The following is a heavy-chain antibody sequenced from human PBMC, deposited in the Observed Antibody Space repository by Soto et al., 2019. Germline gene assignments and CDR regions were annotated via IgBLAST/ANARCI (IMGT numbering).Heavy chain of an antibody. CDR2: ISGSGGGT. J-gene: IGHJ4*02. D-gene: IGHD6-19*01. CDR3: AKGSTFSSGWIYVEY. Sequence: EVQLLQSGGDLVQPGGSLRLSCEVSGFTFDSYTMTWVRQAPGKGLEWVSSISGSGGGTFYRDSVKGRFTISRDNSKNTLDLPMTSLRDEDTAIYYWAKGSTFSSGWIYVEYWGQGTVVIVSS. CDR1: GFTFDSYT. V-gene: IGHV3-23*01.